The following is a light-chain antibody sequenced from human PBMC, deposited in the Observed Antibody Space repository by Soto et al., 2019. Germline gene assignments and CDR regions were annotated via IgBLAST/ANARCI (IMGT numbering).Light chain of an antibody. V-gene: IGKV1-9*01. CDR1: QGISSN. CDR2: AAS. Sequence: DIQLPQSPSFLSASVGDRVTITGRASQGISSNLAWYQQKPGKAPKLLIYAASTLQSGVPSRFSGSGSGTEFTLTISSLQPEEFATYYCQQFNSYPITFGQGTRLEIK. J-gene: IGKJ5*01. CDR3: QQFNSYPIT.